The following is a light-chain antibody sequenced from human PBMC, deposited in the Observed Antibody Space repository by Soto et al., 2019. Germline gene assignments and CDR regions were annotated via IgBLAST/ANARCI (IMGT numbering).Light chain of an antibody. J-gene: IGKJ1*01. Sequence: EIVLTQSPGTLSLSPGERATLSCRASQGVSSTYLAWYQQKPGQAPRLLIYGASFRATGIPDRFSGSGSGTDFTLTIRRLEPEDFAVYYCQEFCGSSRTFGQGTKVEIK. CDR1: QGVSSTY. V-gene: IGKV3-20*01. CDR3: QEFCGSSRT. CDR2: GAS.